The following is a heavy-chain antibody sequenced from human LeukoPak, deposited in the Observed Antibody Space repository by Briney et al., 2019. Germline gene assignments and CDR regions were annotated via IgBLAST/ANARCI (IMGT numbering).Heavy chain of an antibody. D-gene: IGHD4-17*01. Sequence: EASVKVSCKASGYTFTAYHVHRVRQAPGQGLEWMGHINPNSGDTWYAQKFQGRVTMTRDTSISTTYVELSRLRSDDTALYYCASDVAKVTPGDHWGQGTLVTVSS. V-gene: IGHV1-2*06. CDR1: GYTFTAYH. CDR3: ASDVAKVTPGDH. CDR2: INPNSGDT. J-gene: IGHJ4*02.